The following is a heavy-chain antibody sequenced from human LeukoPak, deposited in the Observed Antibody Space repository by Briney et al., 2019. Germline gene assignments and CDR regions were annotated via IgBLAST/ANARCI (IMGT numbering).Heavy chain of an antibody. CDR1: GFTFSAYW. V-gene: IGHV3-7*01. CDR3: AREASYCSDGRCYFWFDP. CDR2: IKQDGSEK. Sequence: GGSLRLSCAASGFTFSAYWMTWVRQAPGKGLEWVANIKQDGSEKNYADSVRGRFTLSRDNARDSLSLQMSSLRAEDTAAYYCAREASYCSDGRCYFWFDPWGQGTLVTVSS. D-gene: IGHD2-15*01. J-gene: IGHJ5*02.